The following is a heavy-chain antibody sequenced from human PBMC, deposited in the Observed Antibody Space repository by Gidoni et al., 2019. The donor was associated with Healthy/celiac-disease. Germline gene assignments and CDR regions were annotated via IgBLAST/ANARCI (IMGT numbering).Heavy chain of an antibody. CDR1: GGSFSGYY. V-gene: IGHV4-34*01. Sequence: QVQLQQWGAGLLKPSETLSLTCAVYGGSFSGYYWRWIRQPPGTGLEWIGEINHSGSTNYNPSLKSRVTISVDTSKNQFSLKLSSVTAADTAVYYCARGPARRITMIVAHSRGNYYYYMDVWGKGTTVTVSS. J-gene: IGHJ6*03. CDR2: INHSGST. CDR3: ARGPARRITMIVAHSRGNYYYYMDV. D-gene: IGHD3-22*01.